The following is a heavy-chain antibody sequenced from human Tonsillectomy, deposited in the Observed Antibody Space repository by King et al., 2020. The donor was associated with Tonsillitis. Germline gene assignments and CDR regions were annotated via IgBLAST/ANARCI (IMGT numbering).Heavy chain of an antibody. J-gene: IGHJ6*02. CDR2: ISFDGSST. D-gene: IGHD6-19*01. Sequence: VQLVESGGGVVQPGRSLRLSCAASGFTFNSYLMHWVRQAPGKGLEWVAVISFDGSSTYYVDSVKGRFTISRDNSKNSLYLPMNSLSPEDTAVYYCARDVEAVGFHVWGQGTTVTVSS. V-gene: IGHV3-30*14. CDR3: ARDVEAVGFHV. CDR1: GFTFNSYL.